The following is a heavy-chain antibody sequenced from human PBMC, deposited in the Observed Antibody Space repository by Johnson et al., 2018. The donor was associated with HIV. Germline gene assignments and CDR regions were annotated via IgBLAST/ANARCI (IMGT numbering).Heavy chain of an antibody. D-gene: IGHD1-7*01. CDR1: GFTVSSNY. J-gene: IGHJ3*02. CDR2: IYSGGST. CDR3: ARRGNYLADAFDI. V-gene: IGHV3-66*01. Sequence: VQLVESGGGVVQPGRSLRLSCAASGFTVSSNYMSWVRQAPGKGLEWVSVIYSGGSTYYADSVKGRFTISRDNSKSTLYLQMNSLRAEDTAVYYCARRGNYLADAFDIWGQGTMVTVSS.